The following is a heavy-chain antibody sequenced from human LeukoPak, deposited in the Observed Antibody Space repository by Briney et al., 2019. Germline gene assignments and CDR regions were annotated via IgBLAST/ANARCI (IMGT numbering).Heavy chain of an antibody. CDR1: GFTFNSYS. D-gene: IGHD6-13*01. V-gene: IGHV3-21*01. Sequence: PGGSLRLSCAASGFTFNSYSMKWVRQAPGKGLEWVSSISSSSSYIYYADSVKGRFTISRDNAKNSLYLQMNSLRAEDTAVYYCARDGIAAAGTLVYWGQGTLVTVSS. J-gene: IGHJ4*02. CDR3: ARDGIAAAGTLVY. CDR2: ISSSSSYI.